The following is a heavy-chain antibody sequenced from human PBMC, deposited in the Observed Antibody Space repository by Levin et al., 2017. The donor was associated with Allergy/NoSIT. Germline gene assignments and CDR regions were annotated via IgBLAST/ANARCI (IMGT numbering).Heavy chain of an antibody. V-gene: IGHV1-18*01. CDR1: GYTFTNYG. J-gene: IGHJ4*02. Sequence: KPGESLKISCKASGYTFTNYGISWVRQAPGQGLEWMGWINPDNGNTKYAQKFQGRVTMTTDTSTTTAHMELRSLRSDDTAVYYCARDWESSSLGDPFDYWGQGTLVTVSS. D-gene: IGHD3-16*01. CDR3: ARDWESSSLGDPFDY. CDR2: INPDNGNT.